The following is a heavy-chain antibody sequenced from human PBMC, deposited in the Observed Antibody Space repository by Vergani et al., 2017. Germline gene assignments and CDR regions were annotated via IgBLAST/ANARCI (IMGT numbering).Heavy chain of an antibody. CDR3: AKETGGYELALDY. D-gene: IGHD5-12*01. CDR1: GFTVSSNY. CDR2: IYSGGST. V-gene: IGHV3-53*04. Sequence: EVQLLESGGGLVQPGGSLRLSCAASGFTVSSNYMSWVRQAPGKGLEWVSVIYSGGSTYYADSVKGRFTISRHNSKNTLYLQRNSLRAEDTALYYCAKETGGYELALDYWGQGTLVTVSS. J-gene: IGHJ4*02.